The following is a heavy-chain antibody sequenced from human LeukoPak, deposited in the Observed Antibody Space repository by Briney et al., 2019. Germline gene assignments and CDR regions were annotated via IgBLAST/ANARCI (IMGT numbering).Heavy chain of an antibody. Sequence: PGGSLRLSCAASGFTFSSYAMHWVRQAPGKGLEWVAVVSYDGSNKYYADSVKGRFTISRDNSKNTLYLQMNSLRAEDTAVYYCARGRPQLDYWGQGTLVIVSS. CDR1: GFTFSSYA. D-gene: IGHD6-25*01. V-gene: IGHV3-30-3*01. J-gene: IGHJ4*02. CDR2: VSYDGSNK. CDR3: ARGRPQLDY.